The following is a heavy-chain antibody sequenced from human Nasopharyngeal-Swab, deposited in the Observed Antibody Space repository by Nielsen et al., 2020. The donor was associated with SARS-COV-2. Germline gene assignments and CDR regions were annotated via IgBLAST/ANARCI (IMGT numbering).Heavy chain of an antibody. Sequence: VRKAPGKGLEWVSGISGSYGSTYYADSVKGRFTISRDNSKNTLYLQMNSLRAEDTAVYYCAKRSIAVARDHFDYWGQGTLVTVSS. V-gene: IGHV3-23*01. D-gene: IGHD6-19*01. CDR2: ISGSYGST. CDR3: AKRSIAVARDHFDY. J-gene: IGHJ4*02.